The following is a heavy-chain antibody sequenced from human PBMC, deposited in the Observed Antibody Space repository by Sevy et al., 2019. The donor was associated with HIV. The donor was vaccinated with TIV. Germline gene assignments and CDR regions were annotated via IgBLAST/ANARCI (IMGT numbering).Heavy chain of an antibody. D-gene: IGHD3-10*01. CDR2: ISFDGTDK. CDR1: GFTFSSYP. Sequence: GGSLRLSCAASGFTFSSYPMHWVRQAPGKGLEWVSFISFDGTDKYYADSVKGRFTITRDNSKNTLFLQMNSLRAEHTAFYYCVRETTMLPRGAFDFWGQGTMVTVSS. CDR3: VRETTMLPRGAFDF. J-gene: IGHJ3*01. V-gene: IGHV3-30-3*01.